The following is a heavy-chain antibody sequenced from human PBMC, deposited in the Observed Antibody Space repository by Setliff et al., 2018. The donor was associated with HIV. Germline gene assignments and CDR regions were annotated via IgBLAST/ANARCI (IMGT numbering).Heavy chain of an antibody. CDR3: ASKGSSSRSQEYYYDF. CDR1: GGSISTSNW. Sequence: AETLSLTCTVSGGSISTSNWWGWIRRTPGKGLEWIGYIYDSGRTNYNPSLKSRVTMSLDTSKNQVYLKLNSVTALDTAVYYCASKGSSSRSQEYYYDFWGQGTLVTVSS. J-gene: IGHJ4*02. D-gene: IGHD6-13*01. V-gene: IGHV4-28*06. CDR2: IYDSGRT.